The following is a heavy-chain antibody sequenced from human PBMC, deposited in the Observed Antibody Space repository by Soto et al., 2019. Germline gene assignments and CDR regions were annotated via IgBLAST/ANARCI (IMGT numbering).Heavy chain of an antibody. V-gene: IGHV3-23*01. Sequence: GGSLRLSCAASGFTFSSYAMSWGLQAPWKGLEWVSAISGSGGSTYYADSVKGRFTISRDNSKNTLYLQMNSLRAEDTAVYYCAKWGSRSVWYFDLWGRGTLVTVSS. CDR1: GFTFSSYA. J-gene: IGHJ2*01. CDR2: ISGSGGST. CDR3: AKWGSRSVWYFDL. D-gene: IGHD3-10*01.